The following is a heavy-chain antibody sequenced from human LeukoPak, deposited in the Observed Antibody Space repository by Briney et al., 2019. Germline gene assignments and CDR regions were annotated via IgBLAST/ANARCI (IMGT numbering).Heavy chain of an antibody. D-gene: IGHD5-12*01. CDR2: FDPEDGET. J-gene: IGHJ4*02. Sequence: GASVKVSCKVFGYSLTELSIHWVRQAPGKGLEWMGGFDPEDGETIYAQKFQGRVTMTEDTPTDTAYMELSSLRSEDTAVYYCATATPKYGGYGVFDYWGQGTLVTVSS. CDR1: GYSLTELS. CDR3: ATATPKYGGYGVFDY. V-gene: IGHV1-24*01.